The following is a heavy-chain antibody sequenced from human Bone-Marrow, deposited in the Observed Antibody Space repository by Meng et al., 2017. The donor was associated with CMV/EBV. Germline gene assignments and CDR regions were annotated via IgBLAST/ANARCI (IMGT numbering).Heavy chain of an antibody. CDR3: ARDGAAGYYGSGSYFFAD. CDR1: GFTFSSYG. J-gene: IGHJ4*02. D-gene: IGHD3-10*01. Sequence: GSLKISCAASGFTFSSYGINWVRQAPGKGLEWVAFISSSSSTIYYADSVKGRSTISRENAKNSLYLQMDSLRDEDTAVYYCARDGAAGYYGSGSYFFADWGPGTLVTVSS. CDR2: ISSSSSTI. V-gene: IGHV3-48*02.